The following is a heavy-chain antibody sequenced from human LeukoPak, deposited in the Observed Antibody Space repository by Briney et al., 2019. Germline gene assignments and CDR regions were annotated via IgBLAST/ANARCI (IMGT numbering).Heavy chain of an antibody. Sequence: GGSLRLSCAASGFTFSTYGMHWVRQAPGKGLEWVAFIRYDGRNKYYADSVKGRFTISRDNSKNTLCLQMNSLRAEDTAVYYCAKDSSSWHHFDYWGQGTLVTVSS. J-gene: IGHJ4*02. V-gene: IGHV3-30*02. D-gene: IGHD6-13*01. CDR2: IRYDGRNK. CDR3: AKDSSSWHHFDY. CDR1: GFTFSTYG.